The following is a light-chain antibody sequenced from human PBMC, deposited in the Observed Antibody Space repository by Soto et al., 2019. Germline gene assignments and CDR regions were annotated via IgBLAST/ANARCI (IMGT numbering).Light chain of an antibody. V-gene: IGKV3-15*01. J-gene: IGKJ2*01. CDR3: QQYHNWPPQYT. CDR2: GAS. Sequence: EIVLTQSPGTLSVSPGERATLSCRASQSVSSKLAWYQQKPGQAPRLLFYGASTGATGIPARFSGSGSETEFTLSISSLQSEDFAVYYCQQYHNWPPQYTFGQGTKLQI. CDR1: QSVSSK.